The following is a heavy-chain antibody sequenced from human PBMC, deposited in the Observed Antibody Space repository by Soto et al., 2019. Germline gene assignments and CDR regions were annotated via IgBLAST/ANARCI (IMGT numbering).Heavy chain of an antibody. D-gene: IGHD3-22*01. Sequence: QVQLVESGGGVVQPGTSLRLSCAGSGFTFSGFGMHWVRQAPGRGLEGVATISYDASKDFYQDSVKGRFTISRDNSKNTVWLEMNNLRAEDTARYYCAKDLYDTSGFYPYFDHWGQGTLVTVSS. CDR2: ISYDASKD. J-gene: IGHJ4*02. CDR1: GFTFSGFG. V-gene: IGHV3-30*18. CDR3: AKDLYDTSGFYPYFDH.